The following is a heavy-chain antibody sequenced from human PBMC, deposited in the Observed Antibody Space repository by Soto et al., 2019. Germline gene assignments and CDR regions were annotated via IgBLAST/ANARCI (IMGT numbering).Heavy chain of an antibody. CDR1: GGSISSSSYY. Sequence: PSETLSLTCTVSGGSISSSSYYWGWIRQPPGKGLEWIGSIYYSGSTYYNPSLKSRVTISVDTSKNQFSLKLSSVTAADTAVYYCARQDLVVVPAGGWFDPWGQGTLVTV. CDR2: IYYSGST. J-gene: IGHJ5*02. CDR3: ARQDLVVVPAGGWFDP. D-gene: IGHD2-2*01. V-gene: IGHV4-39*01.